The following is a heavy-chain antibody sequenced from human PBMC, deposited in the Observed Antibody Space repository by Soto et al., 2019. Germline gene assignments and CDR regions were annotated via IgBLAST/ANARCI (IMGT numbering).Heavy chain of an antibody. Sequence: QVQLQESGPGLVKPSQTLSLTCTVSGGSISSGDYYWSWIRQPPGKGLEWIGYIYYSGSTYYNPSLKSRVTIALDTSKNQFPLKLSSVTAADTAVYYRARGGVRNLFDPWGQGTLVTVSS. CDR1: GGSISSGDYY. CDR2: IYYSGST. V-gene: IGHV4-30-4*01. CDR3: ARGGVRNLFDP. J-gene: IGHJ5*02. D-gene: IGHD1-1*01.